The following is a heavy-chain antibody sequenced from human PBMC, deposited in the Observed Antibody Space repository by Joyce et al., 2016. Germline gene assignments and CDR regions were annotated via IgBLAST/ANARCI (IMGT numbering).Heavy chain of an antibody. J-gene: IGHJ4*02. CDR3: ARSQWLAPLMY. D-gene: IGHD6-19*01. CDR2: ITNSGAT. Sequence: GAGLLKTSETLSLTCAVYSGPFSGFFWSWVRQPPGKGLEWIGDITNSGATHYNPSRKSRLTMSVDTSRKEFSLKLSSVTVADTAIYYCARSQWLAPLMYWGQGTPVTVSS. V-gene: IGHV4-34*01. CDR1: SGPFSGFF.